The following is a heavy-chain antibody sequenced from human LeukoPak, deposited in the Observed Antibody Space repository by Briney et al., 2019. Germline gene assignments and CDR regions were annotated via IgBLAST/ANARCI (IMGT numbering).Heavy chain of an antibody. CDR1: GFTFSGYW. CDR2: INTDGSST. CDR3: ARQSYYYDSSGYYHDY. V-gene: IGHV3-74*01. Sequence: PGGSLRLSCAASGFTFSGYWMHWVRQVPGKGLLWVSRINTDGSSTTYADSVKGRFTISRDNTKNTLYLQVNSLRAEGTAVYYCARQSYYYDSSGYYHDYWGQGTLVTVSS. D-gene: IGHD3-22*01. J-gene: IGHJ4*02.